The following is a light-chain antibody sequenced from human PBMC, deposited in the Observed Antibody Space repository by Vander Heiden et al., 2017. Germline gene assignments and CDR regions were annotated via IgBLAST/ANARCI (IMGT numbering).Light chain of an antibody. CDR2: KAS. CDR1: QSISNW. V-gene: IGKV1-5*03. CDR3: QQYNSWT. J-gene: IGKJ1*01. Sequence: DIQMTQSPSTLSASVGDRVTITCRANQSISNWLAWYQQKPGKAPKLLIYKASSLESGVPSRFSGSGSGTEFTLTISSLQPDDFATYYCQQYNSWTFGQGTKVEI.